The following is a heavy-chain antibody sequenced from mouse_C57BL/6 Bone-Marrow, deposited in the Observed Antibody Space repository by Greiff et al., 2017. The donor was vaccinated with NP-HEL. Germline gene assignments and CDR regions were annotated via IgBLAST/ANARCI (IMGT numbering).Heavy chain of an antibody. CDR1: GFTFNTYA. Sequence: EVKLMESGGGLVQPKGSLKLSCAASGFTFNTYAMHWVRQAPGKGLEWVARIRRKSSNYATYYADSVKDRFTISRDDSQSMLYLQMNNLKTEDTARYYCVRVYYGNHYAMDYWGQGTSVTVSS. CDR3: VRVYYGNHYAMDY. D-gene: IGHD2-1*01. V-gene: IGHV10-3*01. CDR2: IRRKSSNYAT. J-gene: IGHJ4*01.